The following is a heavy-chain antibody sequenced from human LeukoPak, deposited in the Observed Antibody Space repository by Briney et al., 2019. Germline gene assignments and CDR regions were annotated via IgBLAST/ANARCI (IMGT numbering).Heavy chain of an antibody. D-gene: IGHD3-22*01. J-gene: IGHJ4*02. CDR3: AKDYYYDSTRKTIFDY. Sequence: PGGSLRLSCAASGITFSSYGMSWVRQAPGKGLEWVSSISSTGGTTYYADSVKGRFTISRDNSKNTLYLQMNSLRAEDTAVYYCAKDYYYDSTRKTIFDYWGQGTLVTVSS. V-gene: IGHV3-23*01. CDR2: ISSTGGTT. CDR1: GITFSSYG.